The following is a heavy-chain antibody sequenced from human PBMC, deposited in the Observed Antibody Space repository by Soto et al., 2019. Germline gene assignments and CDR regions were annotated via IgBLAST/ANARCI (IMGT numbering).Heavy chain of an antibody. D-gene: IGHD2-2*01. J-gene: IGHJ3*02. CDR3: ARAVGWGYCSSTSCYAFDI. CDR2: IYYSGST. V-gene: IGHV4-31*03. CDR1: GGSISSGGYY. Sequence: PSETLSLTCTVSGGSISSGGYYWSWIRQHPGKGLEWIGYIYYSGSTYYNPSLKSRVTISVDTSKKQFSMKLSSVTAADTAVYYCARAVGWGYCSSTSCYAFDIWGQGTMVTVSS.